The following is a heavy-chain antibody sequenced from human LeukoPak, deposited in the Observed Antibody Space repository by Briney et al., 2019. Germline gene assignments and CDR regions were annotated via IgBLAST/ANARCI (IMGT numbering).Heavy chain of an antibody. Sequence: ASVKVSCEASAYHFVNYNMYWVRQAPGQGLEWMGWINPDSGVTNYAQKFQGRVTMTRDTSLTTAYMELTTLRSDDTAVYYCARAFGYGGKFYSDCWGQGTLVTVSS. CDR3: ARAFGYGGKFYSDC. V-gene: IGHV1-2*02. D-gene: IGHD4-23*01. CDR2: INPDSGVT. J-gene: IGHJ4*02. CDR1: AYHFVNYN.